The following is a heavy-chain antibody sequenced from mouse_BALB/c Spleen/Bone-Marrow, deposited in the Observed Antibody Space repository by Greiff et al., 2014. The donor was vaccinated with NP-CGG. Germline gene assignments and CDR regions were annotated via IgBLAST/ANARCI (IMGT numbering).Heavy chain of an antibody. CDR2: INPGSGGT. V-gene: IGHV1-54*01. CDR1: GYAFTNYL. CDR3: ARQLGPPYAMDY. J-gene: IGHJ4*01. Sequence: QVQLQQSGAELVRPGTSVKVSCEASGYAFTNYLIEWVKQRPGQGLEWIGVINPGSGGTNYNEKFKGKATLTADKSSSTAYMQLSSLTSDDSAVYFCARQLGPPYAMDYWGQGTSVTVSS. D-gene: IGHD3-1*01.